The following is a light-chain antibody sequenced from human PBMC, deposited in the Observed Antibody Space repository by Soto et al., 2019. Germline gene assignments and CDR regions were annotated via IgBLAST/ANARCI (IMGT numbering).Light chain of an antibody. CDR2: DAS. CDR3: QQRSNSPPWT. V-gene: IGKV3-11*01. Sequence: EIVLTQSPATVSVSPGERATLSCRASQSVRNYLAWYQQEPGQAPRLLIFDASNRATGIPSRFSGSGSGTDFTLTISSLEPEDFAVYYCQQRSNSPPWTFGPGTRVDF. J-gene: IGKJ3*01. CDR1: QSVRNY.